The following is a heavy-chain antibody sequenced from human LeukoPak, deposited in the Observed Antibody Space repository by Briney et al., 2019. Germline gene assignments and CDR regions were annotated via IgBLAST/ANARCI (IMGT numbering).Heavy chain of an antibody. J-gene: IGHJ3*02. CDR2: MNPNSGNT. CDR3: ARRCSGGSCYGYDAFDI. D-gene: IGHD2-15*01. V-gene: IGHV1-8*03. CDR1: RSTFTSYD. Sequence: ASVKVSDKASRSTFTSYDINWVRQAAGQGREGMGWMNPNSGNTGYAQKFQGRVTITRNTSISTAYMELSSLRSEDTAVYYCARRCSGGSCYGYDAFDIWGQGTMVTVSS.